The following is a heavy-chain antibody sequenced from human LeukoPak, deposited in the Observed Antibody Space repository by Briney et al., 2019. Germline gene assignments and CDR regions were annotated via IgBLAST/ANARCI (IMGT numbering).Heavy chain of an antibody. CDR2: IYYSGST. CDR1: GGSISSSSYY. Sequence: ASETLSLTCTVSGGSISSSSYYWGWIRQPPGKGLEWIGSIYYSGSTYYNPSLKSRVTISVDTSKNQFSLKLSSVTAADTAVYYCARLEWLLMLDYWGQGTLVTVSS. CDR3: ARLEWLLMLDY. V-gene: IGHV4-39*07. D-gene: IGHD3-3*01. J-gene: IGHJ4*02.